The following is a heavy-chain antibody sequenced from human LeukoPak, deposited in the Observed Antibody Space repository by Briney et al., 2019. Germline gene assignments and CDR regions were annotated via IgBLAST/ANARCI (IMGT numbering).Heavy chain of an antibody. D-gene: IGHD3-22*01. CDR3: ARVFRYYYDSSGYYYYYYYYYMDV. J-gene: IGHJ6*03. Sequence: LRLSCAASGFPFSDYYTSWLREPTGKGLEWIGYIYYSGSTNYNPSLKSRVTISVDTSKNQFSLKLSSVTAADTAVYYCARVFRYYYDSSGYYYYYYYYYMDVWGKGTTVTVSS. CDR2: IYYSGST. CDR1: GFPFSDYY. V-gene: IGHV4-59*13.